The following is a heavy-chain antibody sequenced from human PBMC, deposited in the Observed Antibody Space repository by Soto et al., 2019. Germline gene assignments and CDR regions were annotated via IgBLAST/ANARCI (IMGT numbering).Heavy chain of an antibody. V-gene: IGHV1-46*03. CDR2: INPSGGST. D-gene: IGHD2-15*01. CDR3: AGEGYCSGGSSPSCHYYGMDV. Sequence: ASVKVSCKASGYTFTSYYMHWVRQAPGQGLEWMGIINPSGGSTSYAQKFQGRVTMTRDTSTSTVYMELSSLRSEDTAVYYCAGEGYCSGGSSPSCHYYGMDVWGQGTTVTVSS. CDR1: GYTFTSYY. J-gene: IGHJ6*02.